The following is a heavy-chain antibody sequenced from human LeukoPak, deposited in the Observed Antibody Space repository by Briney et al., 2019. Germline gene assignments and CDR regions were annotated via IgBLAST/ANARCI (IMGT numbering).Heavy chain of an antibody. Sequence: GGSLRLSCAASGFTFSSYAMSWVRQAPGKGLEWVSAISGSGGSTYYADSVKGRFTISRDNSKNTLYLQMNSLRAEDTAVYYCAKDGLDIAVAGRVGHYYYIDVWGKETPVTVSS. J-gene: IGHJ6*03. V-gene: IGHV3-23*01. CDR3: AKDGLDIAVAGRVGHYYYIDV. D-gene: IGHD6-19*01. CDR1: GFTFSSYA. CDR2: ISGSGGST.